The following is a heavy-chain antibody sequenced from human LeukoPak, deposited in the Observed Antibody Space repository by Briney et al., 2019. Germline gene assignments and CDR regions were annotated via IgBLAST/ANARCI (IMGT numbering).Heavy chain of an antibody. V-gene: IGHV3-53*01. CDR1: GFTVSNNY. D-gene: IGHD3-16*02. J-gene: IGHJ4*02. CDR3: ARDNYDYVWGSYRYTSH. Sequence: GGSLRLSCAASGFTVSNNYMSWVRQAPGKGLEWVSLIYSGGSTKYADSVKGRFTISRDNSKNTLYLQMNSLRAEDTAVYYCARDNYDYVWGSYRYTSHWGQGTLVTVSS. CDR2: IYSGGST.